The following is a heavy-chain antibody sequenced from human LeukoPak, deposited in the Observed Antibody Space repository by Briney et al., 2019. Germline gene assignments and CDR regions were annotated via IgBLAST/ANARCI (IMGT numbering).Heavy chain of an antibody. D-gene: IGHD3-10*01. Sequence: SETLSLTCTVSGGSISGYSWSWIRQPPGKGLDWIGYIYSSGTTYYNPSLKSRVTISVDTSKNQFSLKLSSVTAADTAVYYCARGPPPYYYGSGSYLSGSRYFDYWGQGTLVTVSS. CDR1: GGSISGYS. J-gene: IGHJ4*02. V-gene: IGHV4-59*12. CDR2: IYSSGTT. CDR3: ARGPPPYYYGSGSYLSGSRYFDY.